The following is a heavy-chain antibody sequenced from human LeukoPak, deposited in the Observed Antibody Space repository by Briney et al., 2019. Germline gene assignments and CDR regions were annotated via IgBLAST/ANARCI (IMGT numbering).Heavy chain of an antibody. D-gene: IGHD3-22*01. CDR3: ASHYYDSSGYSHLPIFDY. CDR2: IKQDGSEK. V-gene: IGHV3-7*01. J-gene: IGHJ4*02. CDR1: GFTFSSYW. Sequence: PGGSLRLSCAASGFTFSSYWMSWVRQAPGKGLEWVANIKQDGSEKYYVDSVKGRFTISRDNAKNSLYLQMNSLRAEDTAVYYCASHYYDSSGYSHLPIFDYWGQGTLVTVSS.